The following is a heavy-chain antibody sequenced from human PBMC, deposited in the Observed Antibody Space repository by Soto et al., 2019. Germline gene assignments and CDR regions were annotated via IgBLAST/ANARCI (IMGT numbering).Heavy chain of an antibody. CDR3: ARHVGRSSSWSYYYYGMDV. J-gene: IGHJ6*02. CDR1: GGSISSSSYY. Sequence: QLQLQESGPGLVKPSETLSLTCTVSGGSISSSSYYWGWIRQPPGKGLEWIGGIYYSGSTYYNPSLQRRVTISVDTPKSQFPLKLSSVTAADTAVYYCARHVGRSSSWSYYYYGMDVWGQGTTVTVSS. D-gene: IGHD6-13*01. V-gene: IGHV4-39*01. CDR2: IYYSGST.